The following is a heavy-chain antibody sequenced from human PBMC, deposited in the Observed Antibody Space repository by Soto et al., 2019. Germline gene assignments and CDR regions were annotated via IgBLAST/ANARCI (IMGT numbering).Heavy chain of an antibody. J-gene: IGHJ4*02. D-gene: IGHD3-10*01. CDR3: AREVVTMVRGVILYYFDY. CDR1: GGSVSSGSYY. V-gene: IGHV4-61*01. CDR2: IYYSGST. Sequence: SETLSLTCTVSGGSVSSGSYYWSWIRQPAGKGLEWIGYIYYSGSTNYNPSLKSRVTISVDTSKNQFSVKLSSVTAADTAVYYCAREVVTMVRGVILYYFDYWGQGTLVTVSS.